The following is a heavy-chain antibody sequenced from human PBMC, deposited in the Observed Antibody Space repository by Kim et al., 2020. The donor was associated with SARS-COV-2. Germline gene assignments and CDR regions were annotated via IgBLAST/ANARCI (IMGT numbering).Heavy chain of an antibody. V-gene: IGHV4-39*01. CDR3: ARLLYDSSGYYYFDY. Sequence: PSLKSRIPMSVDPSKNQFSLKLSSVTAADTAVYYCARLLYDSSGYYYFDYWGQGTLVTVSS. D-gene: IGHD3-22*01. J-gene: IGHJ4*02.